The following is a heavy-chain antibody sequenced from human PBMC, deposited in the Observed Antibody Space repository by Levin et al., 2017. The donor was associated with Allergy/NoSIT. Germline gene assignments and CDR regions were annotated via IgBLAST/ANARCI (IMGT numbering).Heavy chain of an antibody. CDR2: FDPEDGET. V-gene: IGHV1-24*01. D-gene: IGHD6-13*01. CDR3: ATPLGIAAAGIYFDY. Sequence: GESLKISCKVSGYTLTELSMHWVRQAPGKGLEWMGGFDPEDGETIYAQKFQGRVTMTEDTSTDTAYMELSSLRSEDTAVYYCATPLGIAAAGIYFDYWGQGTLVTVSS. J-gene: IGHJ4*02. CDR1: GYTLTELS.